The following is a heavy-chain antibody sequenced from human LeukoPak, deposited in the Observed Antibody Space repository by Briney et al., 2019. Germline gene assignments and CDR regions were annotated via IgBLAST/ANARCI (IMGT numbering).Heavy chain of an antibody. CDR1: GGSISSGGYY. CDR3: ARGNIVVVPAAIGGGFDY. D-gene: IGHD2-2*01. CDR2: IYYSGST. Sequence: SETLSLTCTVSGGSISSGGYYWSWIRQHPGKGLEWIGYIYYSGSTYYNPSLKSRVTISVDTSKNQFSLKLSSVTAADTAVYYCARGNIVVVPAAIGGGFDYWGQGTLVTVSS. J-gene: IGHJ4*02. V-gene: IGHV4-31*03.